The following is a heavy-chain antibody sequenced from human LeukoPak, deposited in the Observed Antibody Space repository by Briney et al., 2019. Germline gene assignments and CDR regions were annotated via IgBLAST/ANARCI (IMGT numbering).Heavy chain of an antibody. V-gene: IGHV3-7*01. J-gene: IGHJ4*02. CDR3: TKGRSNHY. D-gene: IGHD4-11*01. CDR1: GFTFSDFW. Sequence: GGSLRLSCAASGFTFSDFWMGWVRQAPGKGLEWVANINQGGSESYYVDSVKGRFTISRDNAKKSLFLQMNSLRAEDTAVYCCTKGRSNHYWGQGTLVTVST. CDR2: INQGGSES.